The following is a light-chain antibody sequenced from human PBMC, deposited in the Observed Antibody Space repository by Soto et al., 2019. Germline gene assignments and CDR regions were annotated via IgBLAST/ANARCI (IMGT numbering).Light chain of an antibody. CDR3: QQYNNLWT. V-gene: IGKV3-15*01. J-gene: IGKJ1*01. CDR2: GAS. CDR1: QSVSNN. Sequence: EIVMTQSPATLSVSPGERATLSCRASQSVSNNLAWYQKKPGQAPRLLIYGASTRATGIPARFSGSGSGTEFTLTISSLKSEDLAFYYCQQYNNLWTFGQGTRVDIK.